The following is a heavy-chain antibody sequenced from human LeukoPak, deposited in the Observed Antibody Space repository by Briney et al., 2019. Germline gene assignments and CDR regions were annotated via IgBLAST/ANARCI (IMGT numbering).Heavy chain of an antibody. J-gene: IGHJ4*02. Sequence: PGGSLRLSCAASGLTFSSYGMHWVRQAPGKGLEWVAVTSSDLNVKLYADSVKGRFTISRDNSRSTLYLQMNSLRPEDTAIYYCAREGYYGSGSPPSLYFDYWGQGTLVTASS. V-gene: IGHV3-30*03. CDR1: GLTFSSYG. D-gene: IGHD3-10*01. CDR2: TSSDLNVK. CDR3: AREGYYGSGSPPSLYFDY.